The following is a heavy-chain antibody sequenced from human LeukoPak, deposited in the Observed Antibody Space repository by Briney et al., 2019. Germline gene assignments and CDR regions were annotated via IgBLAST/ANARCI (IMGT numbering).Heavy chain of an antibody. J-gene: IGHJ4*02. CDR2: ISYDGSNK. Sequence: GRSLRLSCAASGFTFSSYAMHWVRQAPGKGLEWVAVISYDGSNKYYADSVKGRFTISRDNSKNTLYLQMNSLRAEDTAVYYCARDLYCGGDCYSGVSGYWGQGTLVTVSS. D-gene: IGHD2-21*02. CDR3: ARDLYCGGDCYSGVSGY. V-gene: IGHV3-30-3*01. CDR1: GFTFSSYA.